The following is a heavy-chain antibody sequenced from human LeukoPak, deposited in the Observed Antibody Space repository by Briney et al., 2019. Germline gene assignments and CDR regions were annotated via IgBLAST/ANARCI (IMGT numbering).Heavy chain of an antibody. V-gene: IGHV1-2*06. CDR3: ARGYYYDSSGYFGIFDY. CDR1: GYTFTGYY. J-gene: IGHJ4*02. D-gene: IGHD3-22*01. Sequence: EASVKVSCKASGYTFTGYYMHWVRQAPGQGLEWMGRINPNSGGTNYAQNFQGRVTMTRDTSISTAYMELNRLRSDDTAVYYCARGYYYDSSGYFGIFDYWGQGTLVTVSS. CDR2: INPNSGGT.